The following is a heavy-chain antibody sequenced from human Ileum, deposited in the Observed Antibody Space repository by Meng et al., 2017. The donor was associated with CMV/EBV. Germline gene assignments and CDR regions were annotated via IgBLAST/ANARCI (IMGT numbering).Heavy chain of an antibody. CDR2: ISSSSSYT. CDR3: ARGGRNSGWLGY. J-gene: IGHJ4*02. V-gene: IGHV3-11*05. D-gene: IGHD6-19*01. Sequence: VQRVGFGGGLIKAGGSLRLSCAASGFIFSNYYMSWIRQAPGKGLEWVSYISSSSSYTNYADSVRGRFTMSRDNAKNSVYLQMNSLRAEDTAVYYCARGGRNSGWLGYWGQGTLVTVSS. CDR1: GFIFSNYY.